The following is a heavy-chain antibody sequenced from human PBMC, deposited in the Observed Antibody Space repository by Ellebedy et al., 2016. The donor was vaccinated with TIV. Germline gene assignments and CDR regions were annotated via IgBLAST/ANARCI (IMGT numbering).Heavy chain of an antibody. Sequence: GESLKISCAASGFTFSSYAFSWVRQAPGKGLEWVSSISDSTFSTYYADSVKGRFTISRDNSNNTLFLQLNSLILDDSGLYYCENSGAIRPNYYHSSAYQAWGQGTLLTVAS. D-gene: IGHD3-22*01. CDR3: ENSGAIRPNYYHSSAYQA. CDR2: ISDSTFST. CDR1: GFTFSSYA. V-gene: IGHV3-23*01. J-gene: IGHJ1*01.